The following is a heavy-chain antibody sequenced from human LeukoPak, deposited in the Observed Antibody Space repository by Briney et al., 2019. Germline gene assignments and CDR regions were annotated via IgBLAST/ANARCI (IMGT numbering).Heavy chain of an antibody. J-gene: IGHJ4*02. CDR3: ARDGEWELLTSSEFDY. V-gene: IGHV3-30*04. Sequence: GGSLRLSCAASGFTFSSYAMHWVRQAPGKGLEWVAVISYDGSNKYYADSVKGRFTISRDNSKSTLYLQMNSLRAEDTAVYYCARDGEWELLTSSEFDYWGQGTLVTVSS. CDR1: GFTFSSYA. D-gene: IGHD1-26*01. CDR2: ISYDGSNK.